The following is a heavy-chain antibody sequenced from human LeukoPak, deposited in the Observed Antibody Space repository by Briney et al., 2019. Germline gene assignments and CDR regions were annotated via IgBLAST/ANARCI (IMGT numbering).Heavy chain of an antibody. Sequence: SETLSLTCSVSGGSINSDYWNWIRQPPGKGLEWIGYIYHSGSTNYNPSLKSRVTISIDKSKEQFSLKLISVTAADTAIYYCARVGGMTTINNAAFDFWGQGTMVTVSS. CDR1: GGSINSDY. D-gene: IGHD5-24*01. CDR2: IYHSGST. CDR3: ARVGGMTTINNAAFDF. V-gene: IGHV4-59*01. J-gene: IGHJ3*01.